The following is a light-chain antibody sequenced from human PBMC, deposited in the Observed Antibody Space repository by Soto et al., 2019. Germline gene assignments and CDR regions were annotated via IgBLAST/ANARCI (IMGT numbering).Light chain of an antibody. J-gene: IGKJ5*01. CDR2: DAS. CDR3: QQRSNWPPIT. V-gene: IGKV3-11*01. CDR1: QSIITNY. Sequence: EIVLTQSPGTLSLSPGERSTLSCRASQSIITNYLAWYQQKPGRAPRLLIYDASNRATGIPARFSGSGSGTDFTLTISSLEPEDFAVYYCQQRSNWPPITFGQGTRLEIK.